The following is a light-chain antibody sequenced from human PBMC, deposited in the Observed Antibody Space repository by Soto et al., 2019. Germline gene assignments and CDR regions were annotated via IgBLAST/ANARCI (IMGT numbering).Light chain of an antibody. V-gene: IGKV3-20*01. Sequence: EIVLTQSPGTLSLSPGERATLSCRASRSVNSDYLAWYQQNPGQAPRLLIYGASSRATGVPDRFSGSGSGTDFTLTISRLEPEDFAVYYCQQYDSPPRTFGQGTKVEIK. J-gene: IGKJ1*01. CDR2: GAS. CDR1: RSVNSDY. CDR3: QQYDSPPRT.